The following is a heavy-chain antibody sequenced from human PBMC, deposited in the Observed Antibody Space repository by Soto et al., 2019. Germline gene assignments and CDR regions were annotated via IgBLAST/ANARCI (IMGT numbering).Heavy chain of an antibody. CDR3: ARVATGSYNWFDP. J-gene: IGHJ5*02. Sequence: GGSLRLSCAASGFTFDYYWMHWVRQAPGKGVVWVSRINTDGSRTNYADSVKGRFTISRDNAKNTLYLQMNSLRAEDTAVYYCARVATGSYNWFDPWGQGTQVTVSS. CDR2: INTDGSRT. D-gene: IGHD1-26*01. CDR1: GFTFDYYW. V-gene: IGHV3-74*01.